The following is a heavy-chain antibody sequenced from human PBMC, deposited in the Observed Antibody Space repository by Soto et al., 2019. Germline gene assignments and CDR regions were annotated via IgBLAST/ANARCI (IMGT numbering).Heavy chain of an antibody. CDR3: ARCTGGRHPVYYFSYMDV. CDR1: GASIRSYY. D-gene: IGHD2-8*02. J-gene: IGHJ6*03. Sequence: QVQLEEAGPGLVKPSETLSLTCTVSGASIRSYYWSWIRQSPGKGLEWIGHMYKSGSTDYNPSLRCRLNLGMDMSRNQFSLNVSSVPAADTAVYYCARCTGGRHPVYYFSYMDVWGKGTTVTVSS. CDR2: MYKSGST. V-gene: IGHV4-59*03.